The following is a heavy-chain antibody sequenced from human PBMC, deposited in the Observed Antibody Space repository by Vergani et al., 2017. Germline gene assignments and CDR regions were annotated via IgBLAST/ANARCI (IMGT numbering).Heavy chain of an antibody. V-gene: IGHV3-74*01. Sequence: EVELVESGGGLVQPGGSLRLSCAASGFTFNEYWMHWARQVPGKGLVWVSGMNGDGDTISYADSVKGRFTISRDNAKNTLFLQMNSLRAEDTAVYYCARARKFRLGVVWENWFDPWGQGTLVTVSS. CDR3: ARARKFRLGVVWENWFDP. CDR2: MNGDGDTI. J-gene: IGHJ5*02. CDR1: GFTFNEYW. D-gene: IGHD3-3*01.